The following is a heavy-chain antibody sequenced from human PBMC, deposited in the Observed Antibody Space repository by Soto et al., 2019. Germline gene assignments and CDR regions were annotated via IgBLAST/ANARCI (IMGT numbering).Heavy chain of an antibody. Sequence: QITLKESGPTLVKPTQTLTLTCTFSGFSLSTSGVGVGWIRQPPGKALEWLALIYWDDDKRYSPSLKSRLTITKDTSKNQVVLTMTNIDPVDTATYYCAHHQLPGDYVGWGQGTLVTVSS. CDR2: IYWDDDK. J-gene: IGHJ4*02. CDR3: AHHQLPGDYVG. V-gene: IGHV2-5*02. D-gene: IGHD4-17*01. CDR1: GFSLSTSGVG.